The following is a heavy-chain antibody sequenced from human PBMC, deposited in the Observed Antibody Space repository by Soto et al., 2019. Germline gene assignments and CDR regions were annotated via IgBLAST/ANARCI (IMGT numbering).Heavy chain of an antibody. D-gene: IGHD3-10*01. CDR1: GGSLSSSSYY. CDR3: ARHGEMVRGVILATKVDY. V-gene: IGHV4-39*01. J-gene: IGHJ4*02. Sequence: PSETLSLTCTVSGGSLSSSSYYWGWIRQPPGKGLEWIGSIYYSGSTYYNPSLKSRVTISVDTSKNQFSLKLSSVTAADTAVYYCARHGEMVRGVILATKVDYWRQGTLVTV. CDR2: IYYSGST.